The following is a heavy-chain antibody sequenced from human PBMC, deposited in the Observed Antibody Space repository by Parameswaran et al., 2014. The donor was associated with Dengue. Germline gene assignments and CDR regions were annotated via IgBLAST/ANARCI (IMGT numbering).Heavy chain of an antibody. V-gene: IGHV3-11*01. CDR2: ISSSGRTI. Sequence: WIRQPPGKGLEWLSYISSSGRTIHYADSVKGRFIISRDNANNSLYLQLSTLRTDDTAVYYCARDAWRMIVPDKIFDYWGQGTQVTVSS. J-gene: IGHJ4*02. CDR3: ARDAWRMIVPDKIFDY. D-gene: IGHD3-22*01.